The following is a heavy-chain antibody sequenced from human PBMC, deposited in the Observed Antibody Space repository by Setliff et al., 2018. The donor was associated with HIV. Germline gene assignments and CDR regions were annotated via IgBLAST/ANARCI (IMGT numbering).Heavy chain of an antibody. Sequence: KPSETLSLTCTVSGGSVSSRGYYWGWIRQPPGKGLEWIGNILYGGTTYYTPSLKSRVSISVDTSRNQFSLRLNSVTAADTAIYYCARPTSGLGGGAAFDIWGQGTMVTVSS. CDR3: ARPTSGLGGGAAFDI. J-gene: IGHJ3*02. CDR1: GGSVSSRGYY. D-gene: IGHD2-8*01. CDR2: ILYGGTT. V-gene: IGHV4-39*01.